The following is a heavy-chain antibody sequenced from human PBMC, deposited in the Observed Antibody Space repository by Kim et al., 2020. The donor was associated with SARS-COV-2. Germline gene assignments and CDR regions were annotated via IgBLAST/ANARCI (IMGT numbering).Heavy chain of an antibody. J-gene: IGHJ4*02. D-gene: IGHD6-19*01. CDR3: ARAVSSGCPFDY. CDR2: IIPIFGTA. V-gene: IGHV1-69*13. CDR1: GGTFSSYA. Sequence: SVKVSCKASGGTFSSYAISWVRQAPGQGLEWMGGIIPIFGTANYAQKFQGRVTITADESTSTAYMELSSLRSEDTAVYYCARAVSSGCPFDYWGQGTLVTVSS.